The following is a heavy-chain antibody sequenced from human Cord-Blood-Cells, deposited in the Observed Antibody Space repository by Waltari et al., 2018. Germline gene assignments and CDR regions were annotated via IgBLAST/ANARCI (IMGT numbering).Heavy chain of an antibody. Sequence: QVQLQQWGAGLLKPSETLSLTCAVHAGSFSGYYWSWIRQAPGKGLEGIGEINHSGKTNYNPSLKSRVTISVDTSKNQFSLKLSSVTAADTAVYYGARGGSGSYYYYYYGMDVWGQGTTVTVSS. CDR3: ARGGSGSYYYYYYGMDV. J-gene: IGHJ6*02. CDR2: INHSGKT. D-gene: IGHD3-10*01. CDR1: AGSFSGYY. V-gene: IGHV4-34*01.